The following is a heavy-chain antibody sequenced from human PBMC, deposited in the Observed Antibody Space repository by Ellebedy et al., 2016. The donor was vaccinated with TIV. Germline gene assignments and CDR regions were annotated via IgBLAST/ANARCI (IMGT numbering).Heavy chain of an antibody. Sequence: GESLKISXAASGFTFSSYDMHWVRQATGKGLEWVSAIGTAGDTYYPGSVKGRFTISRENAKNSLYLQMNSLRAEDTAVYYCARSNFWSGYYPYGMDVWGQGTTVTVSS. CDR3: ARSNFWSGYYPYGMDV. J-gene: IGHJ6*02. D-gene: IGHD3-3*01. CDR1: GFTFSSYD. V-gene: IGHV3-13*01. CDR2: IGTAGDT.